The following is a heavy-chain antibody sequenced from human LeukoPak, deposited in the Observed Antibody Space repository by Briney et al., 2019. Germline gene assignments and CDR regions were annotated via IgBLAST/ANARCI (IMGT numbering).Heavy chain of an antibody. J-gene: IGHJ4*02. CDR1: GYTFTSYG. CDR3: ARDLLQPEGY. D-gene: IGHD5-18*01. V-gene: IGHV1-18*01. CDR2: ISAYNGNT. Sequence: ASVKVSCKASGYTFTSYGISWVRQAPGQGLEWMGWISAYNGNTNYAQKFQGRVTMTRDMSTSTVYMELSSLRSEDTAVYYCARDLLQPEGYWGQGTLVTVS.